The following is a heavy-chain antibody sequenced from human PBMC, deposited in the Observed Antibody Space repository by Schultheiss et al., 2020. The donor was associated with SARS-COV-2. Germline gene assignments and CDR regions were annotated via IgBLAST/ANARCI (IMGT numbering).Heavy chain of an antibody. CDR1: GFTFSSYA. J-gene: IGHJ6*03. V-gene: IGHV3-23*01. CDR2: ISWDGGST. CDR3: ARAYLDV. Sequence: GGSLRLSCAASGFTFSSYAMSWVRQAPGKGLEWVSLISWDGGSTYYADSVKGRFTISRDNAKNTLYLQMNSLRAEDTAVYYCARAYLDVWGKGTTVTVSS.